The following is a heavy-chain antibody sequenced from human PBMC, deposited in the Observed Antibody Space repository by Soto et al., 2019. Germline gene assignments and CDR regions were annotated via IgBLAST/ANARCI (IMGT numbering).Heavy chain of an antibody. CDR2: VSSDGSRT. CDR1: GFTFSTYS. Sequence: QVQLVESGGGLVQPGRSLRLSCAASGFTFSTYSMHWVRQAPGKGLEWVAVVSSDGSRTYYADSVKGRFTISRDNSKNTVCMQMNSLRAEDTAVYYCARDVWHCGSNSCYFYGMDVWGQGTTVTVSS. D-gene: IGHD2-2*01. J-gene: IGHJ6*02. V-gene: IGHV3-30-3*01. CDR3: ARDVWHCGSNSCYFYGMDV.